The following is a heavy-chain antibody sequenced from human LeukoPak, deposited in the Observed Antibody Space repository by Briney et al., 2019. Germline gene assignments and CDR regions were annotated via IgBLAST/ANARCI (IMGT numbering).Heavy chain of an antibody. D-gene: IGHD6-13*01. CDR3: ARLWGPYSSSWYVGC. Sequence: SETLSLTCTVSGGSISSYYWSWIRQPPGKGLEWIGYIYYSGSTNYNPSLKSRVTISVDTSKNQFSLKLSSVTAADTAVYYCARLWGPYSSSWYVGCWGQGTLVTVSS. V-gene: IGHV4-59*01. J-gene: IGHJ4*02. CDR1: GGSISSYY. CDR2: IYYSGST.